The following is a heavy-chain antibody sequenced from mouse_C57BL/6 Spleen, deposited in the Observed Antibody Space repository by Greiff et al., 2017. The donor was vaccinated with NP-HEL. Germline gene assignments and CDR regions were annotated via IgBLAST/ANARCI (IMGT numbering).Heavy chain of an antibody. CDR3: IYVYGYDYYFDY. J-gene: IGHJ2*01. Sequence: EVQLQQSGAELVRPGASVKLSCTASGFNIKDDYMHWVKQRPEQGLEWIGWIDPENGDTEYASKFQGKATITADTSSNTAYLQLSSLTSEDTAVYYCIYVYGYDYYFDYWGQGTTLTVSS. V-gene: IGHV14-4*01. D-gene: IGHD2-2*01. CDR2: IDPENGDT. CDR1: GFNIKDDY.